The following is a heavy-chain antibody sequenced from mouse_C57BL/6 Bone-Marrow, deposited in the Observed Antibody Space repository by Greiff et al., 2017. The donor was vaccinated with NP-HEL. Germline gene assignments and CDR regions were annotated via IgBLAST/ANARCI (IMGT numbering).Heavy chain of an antibody. CDR2: IRNKANGYTT. CDR1: GFTFTDYY. CDR3: ARSSTVPWFAY. J-gene: IGHJ3*01. Sequence: DVMLVESGGGLVQPGGSLSLSCAASGFTFTDYYMSWVRQPPGKALEWLGFIRNKANGYTTEYSASVKGRFTISRDNSQSILYLQMNALRAEDSATYYCARSSTVPWFAYWGQGTLVTVSA. V-gene: IGHV7-3*01. D-gene: IGHD1-1*01.